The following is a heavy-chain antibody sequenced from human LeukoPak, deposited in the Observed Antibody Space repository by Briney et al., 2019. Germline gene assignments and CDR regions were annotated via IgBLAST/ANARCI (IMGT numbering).Heavy chain of an antibody. V-gene: IGHV1-8*03. Sequence: GASVKVSCKASGYSFTTFDINWVRQATGQGLEWMGWMNPNTGNTGFAGKFQGRVTITGNTSISTVYMELTSLTSDDTAVYYCARGPLTWEHYHYYMEVWGTGTTITVSS. CDR1: GYSFTTFD. CDR2: MNPNTGNT. J-gene: IGHJ6*03. D-gene: IGHD7-27*01. CDR3: ARGPLTWEHYHYYMEV.